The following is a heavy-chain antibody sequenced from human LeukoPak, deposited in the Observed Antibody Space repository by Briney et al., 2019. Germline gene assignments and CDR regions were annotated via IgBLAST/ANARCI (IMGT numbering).Heavy chain of an antibody. Sequence: GASVKVSCKASGGTFSSYAISWVRQAPGQGLEWMGWISAYNGNTNYAQKLQGRVTMTTDTSTSTAYMELRSLRSDDTAVYYCARDLINGNYGDYYYYYYMDVWGKGTTVTVSS. CDR1: GGTFSSYA. V-gene: IGHV1-18*01. D-gene: IGHD4-11*01. CDR2: ISAYNGNT. CDR3: ARDLINGNYGDYYYYYYMDV. J-gene: IGHJ6*03.